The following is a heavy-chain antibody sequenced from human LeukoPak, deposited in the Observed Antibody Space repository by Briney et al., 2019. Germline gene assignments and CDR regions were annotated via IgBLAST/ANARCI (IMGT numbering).Heavy chain of an antibody. V-gene: IGHV1-8*01. Sequence: GASVKVSCKASGFTFTIYNIHWVRQAPGQGLEWLGWMNPKNGNTGTAQKLQGRVTLTSNTSMTTAYMELRSLRSEDTAMYYCVRGYRPDYFDFWGPGTLVTVSS. CDR3: VRGYRPDYFDF. J-gene: IGHJ4*02. CDR2: MNPKNGNT. CDR1: GFTFTIYN. D-gene: IGHD3-16*02.